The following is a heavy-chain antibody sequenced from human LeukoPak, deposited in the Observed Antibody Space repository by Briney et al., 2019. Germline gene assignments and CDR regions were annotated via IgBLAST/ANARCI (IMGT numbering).Heavy chain of an antibody. D-gene: IGHD3-3*01. CDR3: VKDLEA. CDR2: VSSNGDIT. J-gene: IGHJ5*02. V-gene: IGHV3-64D*06. CDR1: GFTFSSSA. Sequence: PGGSLRLSCSASGFTFSSSAMHWIRQAPGKGLQYVSTVSSNGDITYYADSVKGRFTISRDNSKNTLYLQMSSLRPGDTAVYYCVKDLEAWGQGTLLTVSS.